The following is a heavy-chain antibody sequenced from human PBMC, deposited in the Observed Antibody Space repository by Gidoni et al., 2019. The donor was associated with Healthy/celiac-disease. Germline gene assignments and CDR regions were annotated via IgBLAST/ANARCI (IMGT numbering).Heavy chain of an antibody. CDR2: ISSSSSTI. CDR1: GFPFSNSS. J-gene: IGHJ4*02. V-gene: IGHV3-48*02. D-gene: IGHD3-22*01. Sequence: VQLVESGGGLVQPGGSLRLSCAASGFPFSNSSMNWVRQAQGKGLEGVSYISSSSSTIYYADSVKGRFTISRDNAKNSLYLQMNSLRDEDTAVYYCARVDGYYYDSSGYPDYWGQGTLVTVSS. CDR3: ARVDGYYYDSSGYPDY.